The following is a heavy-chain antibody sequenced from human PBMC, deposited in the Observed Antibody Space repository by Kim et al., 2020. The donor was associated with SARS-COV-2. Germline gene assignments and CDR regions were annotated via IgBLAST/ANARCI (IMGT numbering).Heavy chain of an antibody. CDR2: IKPKTGGR. CDR3: ARDLSTTVDYNFDS. Sequence: ASVKVSCKASGYTFTDYYIHWVRQAPGQGFEWMGWIKPKTGGRDFAEKFQGRVTMSRDTSSNTVYMDLRGLRFDDTATYFCARDLSTTVDYNFDSWGQGTQVTVSS. CDR1: GYTFTDYY. V-gene: IGHV1-2*02. J-gene: IGHJ5*01. D-gene: IGHD4-4*01.